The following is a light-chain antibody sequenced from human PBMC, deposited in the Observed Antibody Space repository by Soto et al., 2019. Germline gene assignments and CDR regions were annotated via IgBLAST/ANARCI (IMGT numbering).Light chain of an antibody. V-gene: IGLV2-14*01. CDR1: SSDVGGYKY. CDR3: SAYSDIDTKV. Sequence: TGTSSDVGGYKYVSWYQQYPVKAPKLMVYEVSNRPSGVSNRFSGSKSGNTASLTISGLQPEDEADYYCSAYSDIDTKVFGTGTKVTV. CDR2: EVS. J-gene: IGLJ1*01.